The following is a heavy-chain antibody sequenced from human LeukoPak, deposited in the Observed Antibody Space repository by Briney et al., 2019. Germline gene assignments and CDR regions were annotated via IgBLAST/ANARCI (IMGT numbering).Heavy chain of an antibody. CDR3: ARDTGAVAGRFDP. Sequence: PSETLSLTCTVSGGSISSSSYYWGWIRQPPGKGLEWIGSIYYSGSTYYNPSLKSRVTISVDTSKNQFSLKLSSVTAADTAVYYCARDTGAVAGRFDPWGQGTLVTVSS. D-gene: IGHD6-13*01. CDR1: GGSISSSSYY. CDR2: IYYSGST. V-gene: IGHV4-39*07. J-gene: IGHJ5*02.